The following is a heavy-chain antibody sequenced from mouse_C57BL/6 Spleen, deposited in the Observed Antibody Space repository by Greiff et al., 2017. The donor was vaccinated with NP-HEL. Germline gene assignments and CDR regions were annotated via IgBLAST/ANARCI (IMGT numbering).Heavy chain of an antibody. CDR3: ARHYDYDDWYFDV. J-gene: IGHJ1*03. V-gene: IGHV1-64*01. Sequence: VQLQQPGAELVKPGASVKLSCKASGYTFTSYWMHWVKQRPGQGLEWIGMIHPNSGSTNYNEKFKSKATLTVDKSSSTAYMQLSSLTSEDSAVYYCARHYDYDDWYFDVWGTGTTVTVSS. D-gene: IGHD2-4*01. CDR2: IHPNSGST. CDR1: GYTFTSYW.